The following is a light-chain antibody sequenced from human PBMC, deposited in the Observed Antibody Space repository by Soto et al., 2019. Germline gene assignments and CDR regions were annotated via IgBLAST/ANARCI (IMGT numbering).Light chain of an antibody. CDR1: SSNIGAGYD. J-gene: IGLJ2*01. CDR2: GNS. V-gene: IGLV1-40*01. CDR3: QSYDSSLSGSV. Sequence: QSVLTQPPSVSGAPGQRVTISCTGNSSNIGAGYDVHWYQQFPGTAPKLLMYGNSNRPSGVPDRFSGSKSGTSASLAITGLQAEDEADYHCQSYDSSLSGSVFGGGTKVTVL.